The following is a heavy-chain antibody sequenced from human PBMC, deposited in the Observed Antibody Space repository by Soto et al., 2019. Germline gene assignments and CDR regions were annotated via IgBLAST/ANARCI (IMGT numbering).Heavy chain of an antibody. CDR1: GYTFTN. V-gene: IGHV1-3*01. CDR3: ARDSGYAEH. Sequence: QVQLVQSGAEVKRPGASVKVSCKTSGYTFTNIYWVRQAPGQRLEWMGWINAGNGDTKYSQNFQGRVTITRDTSANTAYLELSSLRSEDTAVYYCARDSGYAEHWGQGTLVALSS. D-gene: IGHD5-12*01. CDR2: INAGNGDT. J-gene: IGHJ1*01.